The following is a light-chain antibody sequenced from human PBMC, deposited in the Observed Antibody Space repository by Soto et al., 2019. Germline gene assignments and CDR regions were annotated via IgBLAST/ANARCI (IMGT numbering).Light chain of an antibody. V-gene: IGKV3-20*01. J-gene: IGKJ3*01. Sequence: EIVLTQSPGTLSLSPGEGATLSCRASQSVYVNLAWYQQKPGQSPRLLIYGASTRATDIPDRFSGSGSVTDFALTISRLEPDDFAVYYCQQYSGSPFTFGPGTKVNIK. CDR3: QQYSGSPFT. CDR2: GAS. CDR1: QSVYVN.